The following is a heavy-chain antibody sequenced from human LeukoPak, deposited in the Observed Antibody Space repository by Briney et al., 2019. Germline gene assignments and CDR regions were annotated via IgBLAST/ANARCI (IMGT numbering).Heavy chain of an antibody. CDR3: ARGHVPAAMNYFDY. D-gene: IGHD2-2*01. CDR1: GYTFTSYY. J-gene: IGHJ4*02. V-gene: IGHV1-46*01. CDR2: INPNGGTT. Sequence: ASVKVSCKTSGYTFTSYYIYWVRQAPGQGFEWMGRINPNGGTTNHAQKFQGRVIMTRDTSTSTAYLELSSLRSEDTAVYYCARGHVPAAMNYFDYWGQGTLVTVSS.